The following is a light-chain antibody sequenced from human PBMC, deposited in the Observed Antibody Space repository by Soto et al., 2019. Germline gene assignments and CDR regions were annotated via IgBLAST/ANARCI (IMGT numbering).Light chain of an antibody. CDR1: SGDIGDYNY. V-gene: IGLV2-14*01. Sequence: QSVLTQPASVSGSPGQSITISCVGTSGDIGDYNYVSWYQQHPGKVPKVIIYDVSNRPSGVSYRFSGTKSGNTASLTVSGLQAEVEAVYCCCSYTRSGTLIFGT. CDR3: CSYTRSGTLI. J-gene: IGLJ1*01. CDR2: DVS.